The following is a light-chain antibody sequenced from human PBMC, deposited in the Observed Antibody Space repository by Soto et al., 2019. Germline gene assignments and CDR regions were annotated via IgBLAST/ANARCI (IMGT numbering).Light chain of an antibody. V-gene: IGKV3-15*01. CDR3: QQYNNWPLYT. Sequence: EMVMTQAPATLSVSPGERATLSCRARQRVSSNLAGYQQKPGHAPRLLIYGAPTRATGIPARFSGSRSGTEFTLTISSLQSEEFAVYYCQQYNNWPLYTFGQGTKLEIK. CDR1: QRVSSN. J-gene: IGKJ2*01. CDR2: GAP.